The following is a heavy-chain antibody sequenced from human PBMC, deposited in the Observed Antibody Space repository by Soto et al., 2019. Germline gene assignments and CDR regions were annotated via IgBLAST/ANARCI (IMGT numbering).Heavy chain of an antibody. J-gene: IGHJ4*02. CDR2: IRSKAYGGTT. CDR1: GFTFGDYA. D-gene: IGHD5-18*01. CDR3: TRDPPLIQLWTGFDY. V-gene: IGHV3-49*04. Sequence: PGGSLRLSCTASGFTFGDYAVSWVRQAPGKGLEWVGFIRSKAYGGTTEYAASVKGRFTISRDDSKSIAYLQMNSLKTEDTAVYYCTRDPPLIQLWTGFDYWGQGTLVTVSS.